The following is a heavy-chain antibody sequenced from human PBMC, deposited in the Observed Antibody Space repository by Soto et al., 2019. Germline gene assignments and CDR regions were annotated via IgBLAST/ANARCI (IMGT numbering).Heavy chain of an antibody. CDR1: GGFLSESY. D-gene: IGHD3-16*01. CDR3: VRIRYQLPSSVLWLDP. V-gene: IGHV4-34*01. Sequence: PSETLSLTCAVYGGFLSESYWTWIRQPPGKGLEWIGEINHVGGTNYNPSLKSRVTMSVDTSQNQFSLRLISVTAADTAMYFCVRIRYQLPSSVLWLDPWDQGTPVTVSS. J-gene: IGHJ5*02. CDR2: INHVGGT.